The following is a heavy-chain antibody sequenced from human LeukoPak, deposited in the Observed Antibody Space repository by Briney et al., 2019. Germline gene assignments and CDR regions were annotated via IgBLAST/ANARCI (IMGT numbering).Heavy chain of an antibody. J-gene: IGHJ4*02. Sequence: SETLSLTCTVSGVSISSYYWSWIRQPPGKGLDWIGYISYRGSTNYNPSLKSRVTISVDTSKNQFSLKLSSVTAADTAVYYCARDHGSGWTWASDYWGQGTLVTVSS. CDR2: ISYRGST. CDR1: GVSISSYY. D-gene: IGHD6-19*01. CDR3: ARDHGSGWTWASDY. V-gene: IGHV4-59*01.